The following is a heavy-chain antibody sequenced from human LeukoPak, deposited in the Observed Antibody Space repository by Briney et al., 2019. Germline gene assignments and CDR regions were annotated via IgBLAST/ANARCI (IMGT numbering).Heavy chain of an antibody. CDR3: AKEGYYDILTGYQAYYFDY. D-gene: IGHD3-9*01. V-gene: IGHV3-21*04. CDR1: GFTFSSYN. J-gene: IGHJ4*02. Sequence: GGSLRLSCAASGFTFSSYNMNWVRQAPGKGLEWVSSISSSSSYIYYADSVKGRFTISRDSAKNSLYLQMNSLRAEYTAVYYCAKEGYYDILTGYQAYYFDYWGQGTLVTVSS. CDR2: ISSSSSYI.